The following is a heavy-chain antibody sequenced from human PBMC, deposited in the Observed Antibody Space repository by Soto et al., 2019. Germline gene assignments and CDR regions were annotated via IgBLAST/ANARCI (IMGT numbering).Heavy chain of an antibody. CDR2: IVPIVDTS. Sequence: SVKVSCKASGYTFTSYAISWVRQAPGQGLEWMGGIVPIVDTSTYAQKFQGRVTITADESTSTVYMELSSLRSDDTAVYYCVRVVAIPGYPDNWGQGTLVTVSS. CDR3: VRVVAIPGYPDN. CDR1: GYTFTSYA. V-gene: IGHV1-69*13. J-gene: IGHJ4*02. D-gene: IGHD5-12*01.